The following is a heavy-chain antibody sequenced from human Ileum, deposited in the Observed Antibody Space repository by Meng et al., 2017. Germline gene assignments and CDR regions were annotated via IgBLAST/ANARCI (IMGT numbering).Heavy chain of an antibody. J-gene: IGHJ4*02. CDR1: GFPVSDRW. Sequence: VWVGDLGGRFVRAGGSLTPPCAACGFPVSDRWMTWVRQAPGTGLELVGHIQSKADGGTKDYAAPVKGRFTISRDDSKSTLYLQMNSLKTEDTAVYYCTTFYAGYWGQGTLVTVSS. D-gene: IGHD3-16*01. CDR3: TTFYAGY. V-gene: IGHV3-15*01. CDR2: IQSKADGGTK.